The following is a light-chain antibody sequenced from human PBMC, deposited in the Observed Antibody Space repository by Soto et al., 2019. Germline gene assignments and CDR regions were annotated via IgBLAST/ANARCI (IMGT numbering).Light chain of an antibody. CDR1: QSIRSY. Sequence: DIKMTQSPSSLSASVGDRVTITCRASQSIRSYLNWYQQKPGKAPTLLMYATSNLQSGVPSRFSGSGSGTDFTLTISSLQPEDFATYYCQQSYSTPRTFGQGTKVDI. J-gene: IGKJ1*01. CDR2: ATS. CDR3: QQSYSTPRT. V-gene: IGKV1-39*01.